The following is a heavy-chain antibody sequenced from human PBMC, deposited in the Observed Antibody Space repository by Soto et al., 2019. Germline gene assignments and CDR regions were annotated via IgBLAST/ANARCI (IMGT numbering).Heavy chain of an antibody. V-gene: IGHV4-4*07. CDR1: GASVSSYY. Sequence: SSETLSLTCTVSGASVSSYYWSWIRQPAGKGLEWIGRFYTSGSTNYNPSLRSRVTMSIDTSKNQFSLELRSVTAADAAVYYCARTMFQYDSSPEGFWGQGILVTVSS. J-gene: IGHJ4*02. CDR2: FYTSGST. D-gene: IGHD3-22*01. CDR3: ARTMFQYDSSPEGF.